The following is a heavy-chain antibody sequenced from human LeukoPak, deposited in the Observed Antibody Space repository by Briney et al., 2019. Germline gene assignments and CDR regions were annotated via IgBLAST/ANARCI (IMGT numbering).Heavy chain of an antibody. J-gene: IGHJ6*03. D-gene: IGHD2-2*01. CDR1: GGTFSSYA. CDR3: ARVPAAPEGYYYYMDV. Sequence: GSSVTVSFKASGGTFSSYAISWVRQAPGQGLEWMGGIIPIFGTANYAQKFQGRVTITTDESTSTAYMELSSLRSEDTAVYYCARVPAAPEGYYYYMDVWGKGTTVTVSS. CDR2: IIPIFGTA. V-gene: IGHV1-69*05.